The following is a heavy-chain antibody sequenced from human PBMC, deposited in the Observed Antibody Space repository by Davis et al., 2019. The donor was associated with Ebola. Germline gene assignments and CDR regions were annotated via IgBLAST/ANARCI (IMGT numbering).Heavy chain of an antibody. CDR2: INHSGST. V-gene: IGHV4-39*07. CDR3: ARVGYDFWSGYYHYFDY. D-gene: IGHD3-3*01. Sequence: SETLSLTCTVSGGSISSSSYYWGWIRQPPGKGLEWIGEINHSGSTNYNPSLKSRVTISVDTSKNQFSLKLSSVTAADTAVYYCARVGYDFWSGYYHYFDYWGQGTLVTVSS. CDR1: GGSISSSSYY. J-gene: IGHJ4*02.